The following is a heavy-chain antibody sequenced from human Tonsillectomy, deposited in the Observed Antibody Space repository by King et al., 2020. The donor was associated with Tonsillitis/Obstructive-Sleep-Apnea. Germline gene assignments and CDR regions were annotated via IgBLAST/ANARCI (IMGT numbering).Heavy chain of an antibody. CDR2: IRSSSSTI. D-gene: IGHD3-3*01. Sequence: VQLVESGGGLVQPGGSLRLSCAASGFTFSSYSMNWVRQAPGEGLEWVSYIRSSSSTIYYAHSVKGRFTISRDNAKNSLYLQMKRLRDEDTAVYYCASVNNYDFWNGYDFDYWGQGTLVTVSS. J-gene: IGHJ4*02. CDR3: ASVNNYDFWNGYDFDY. CDR1: GFTFSSYS. V-gene: IGHV3-48*02.